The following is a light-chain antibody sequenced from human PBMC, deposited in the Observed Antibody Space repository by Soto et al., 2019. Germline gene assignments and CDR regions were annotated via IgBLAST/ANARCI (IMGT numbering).Light chain of an antibody. CDR3: CSYAGSSTLYV. CDR1: SSDVGSYNL. V-gene: IGLV2-23*01. J-gene: IGLJ1*01. Sequence: QSVLTQPASVSGSPGQSITISCTGTSSDVGSYNLVSWYQQHPGKAPKLMIYEGSKRPSGVSNRFSGSKSGNTASLTISGLQDEDEADYYCCSYAGSSTLYVLGTGNKVTVL. CDR2: EGS.